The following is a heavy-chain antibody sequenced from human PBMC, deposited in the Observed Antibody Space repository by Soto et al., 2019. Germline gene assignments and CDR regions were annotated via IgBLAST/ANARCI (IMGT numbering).Heavy chain of an antibody. V-gene: IGHV1-69*13. CDR3: AGALRYFDWLAPNYYYGMDV. CDR2: IIPIFGTA. Sequence: SVKVSCKASGGTFSSYAISWVRQAPGQGLEWMGGIIPIFGTANYAQKFQGRVTITADESTSTAYMELSSQRSEDTAVYYCAGALRYFDWLAPNYYYGMDVWGQGTTVTVSS. J-gene: IGHJ6*02. CDR1: GGTFSSYA. D-gene: IGHD3-9*01.